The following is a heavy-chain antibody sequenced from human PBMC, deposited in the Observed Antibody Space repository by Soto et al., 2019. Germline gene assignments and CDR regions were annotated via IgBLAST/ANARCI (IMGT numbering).Heavy chain of an antibody. J-gene: IGHJ6*02. CDR1: GYPFTGYY. V-gene: IGHV1-2*02. CDR2: INPNSGGT. Sequence: GXSVKVASKASGYPFTGYYMHWVRQAPGQGLEWMGWINPNSGGTNYAQKFQGRVTMTRDTSISTAYMELSRLRSDDTAVYYCARGMQPPSYYYGMDVWGQRTTVTVSS. D-gene: IGHD6-13*01. CDR3: ARGMQPPSYYYGMDV.